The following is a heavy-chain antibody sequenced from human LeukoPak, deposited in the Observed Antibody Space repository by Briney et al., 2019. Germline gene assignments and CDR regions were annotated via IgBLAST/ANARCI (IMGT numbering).Heavy chain of an antibody. CDR1: GFSFSYCG. Sequence: GGSLRLSCAAFGFSFSYCGMHWVRQAPGKGLEWVSSISSSSSYIYYADSVKGRFTISRDNAKNSLYLQMNSLRAEDTAVYYCARDQRQRWLQFGWFDPWGQGTLVTVSS. D-gene: IGHD5-24*01. CDR2: ISSSSSYI. CDR3: ARDQRQRWLQFGWFDP. V-gene: IGHV3-21*01. J-gene: IGHJ5*02.